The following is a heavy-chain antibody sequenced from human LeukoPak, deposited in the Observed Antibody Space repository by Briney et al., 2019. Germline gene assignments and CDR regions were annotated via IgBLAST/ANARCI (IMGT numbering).Heavy chain of an antibody. V-gene: IGHV3-30*18. CDR1: GFTFNTHG. D-gene: IGHD6-19*01. Sequence: GRFLRLSCTASGFTFNTHGMHWVRQVPGKGLEWVTLISPDGNNKYYADSVKGRFTISRDNSKSTVYLQASSLKTEDTATYYCAKVRSSGWHEPYHFYGMDVWGQGTTVIVSS. J-gene: IGHJ6*02. CDR3: AKVRSSGWHEPYHFYGMDV. CDR2: ISPDGNNK.